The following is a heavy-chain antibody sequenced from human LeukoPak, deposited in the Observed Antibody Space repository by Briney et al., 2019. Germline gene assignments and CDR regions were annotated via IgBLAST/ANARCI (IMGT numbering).Heavy chain of an antibody. Sequence: ASVTVSCKASGYTFTSYAMHWVRQAPGQRLEWMGWINAGNGNTKYSQKFQGRVTITRDTSASTAYMELSSLRSEDTAVYYCAGKPYYDFWNGYYADYWGQGTLVTVSS. CDR2: INAGNGNT. CDR1: GYTFTSYA. J-gene: IGHJ4*02. V-gene: IGHV1-3*01. D-gene: IGHD3-3*01. CDR3: AGKPYYDFWNGYYADY.